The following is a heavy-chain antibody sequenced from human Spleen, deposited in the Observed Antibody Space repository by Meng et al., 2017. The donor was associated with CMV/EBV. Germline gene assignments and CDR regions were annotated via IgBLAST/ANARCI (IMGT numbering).Heavy chain of an antibody. CDR1: GFIFEDYA. J-gene: IGHJ3*02. Sequence: GGSLRLSCVGSGFIFEDYAMHWVRQAPGKGLEWVSGITWNSGSLGYADSVRGRFSISRDNAKKSLYLRMNSLGPEDTALYYCAKDIREYYYDSSGYSDAFDMWGQGTMVTVSS. D-gene: IGHD3-22*01. CDR3: AKDIREYYYDSSGYSDAFDM. CDR2: ITWNSGSL. V-gene: IGHV3-9*01.